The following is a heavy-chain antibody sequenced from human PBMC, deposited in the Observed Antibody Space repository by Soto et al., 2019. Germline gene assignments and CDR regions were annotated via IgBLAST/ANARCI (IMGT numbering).Heavy chain of an antibody. J-gene: IGHJ5*02. CDR3: ARGPITTNPRFDP. Sequence: SGSLFLACAVYVGSFSGYYWSWIRQPPGKGLEWIGEINHSGSTNYNPSLKSRVTISVDTSKNQFSLKLSSVTAADTAVYYCARGPITTNPRFDPWGQGTLVTVSS. V-gene: IGHV4-34*01. CDR2: INHSGST. CDR1: VGSFSGYY. D-gene: IGHD3-22*01.